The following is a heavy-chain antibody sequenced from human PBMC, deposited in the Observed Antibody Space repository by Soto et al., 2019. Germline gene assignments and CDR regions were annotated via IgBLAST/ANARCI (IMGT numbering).Heavy chain of an antibody. Sequence: SETLSLTCAVSGGSISSGGYSWSWIRQPPGKGLEWIGYIYHSGRTYYNPSLKSRVTISVDRSKNQFSLTVSSVTAADTAVYYCAREKYYYDSSGYYWNWFDPWGQGSLVTV. CDR2: IYHSGRT. J-gene: IGHJ5*02. V-gene: IGHV4-30-2*01. D-gene: IGHD3-22*01. CDR3: AREKYYYDSSGYYWNWFDP. CDR1: GGSISSGGYS.